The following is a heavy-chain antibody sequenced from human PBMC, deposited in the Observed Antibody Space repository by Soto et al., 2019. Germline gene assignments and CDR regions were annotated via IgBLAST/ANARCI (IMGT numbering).Heavy chain of an antibody. V-gene: IGHV1-8*01. CDR1: GYTFTSYD. CDR2: MNPNSGNT. CDR3: ARGDSSGWHNWFDP. Sequence: QVQLVQSGAEVKEPGASVKVSCKASGYTFTSYDINWVRQATGQGLEWMGWMNPNSGNTGYAQKFQGRVTMTRTTSIRTASMELSSLRSEDTAVYYCARGDSSGWHNWFDPWGQGTLVTVSS. J-gene: IGHJ5*02. D-gene: IGHD6-19*01.